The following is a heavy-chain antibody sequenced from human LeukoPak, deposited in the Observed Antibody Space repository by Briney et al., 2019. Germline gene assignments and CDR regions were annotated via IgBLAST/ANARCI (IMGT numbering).Heavy chain of an antibody. D-gene: IGHD6-19*01. Sequence: ASVKVSCKASGYSSTSYGISWVRQAPGQGLEWMAWISTYNGNTHYAQNLQGRVTVTTDTSTGTAYMELRSLRSDDTAVYYCVREGSGRPFDYWGQGTLVTVSS. CDR1: GYSSTSYG. V-gene: IGHV1-18*04. CDR3: VREGSGRPFDY. CDR2: ISTYNGNT. J-gene: IGHJ4*02.